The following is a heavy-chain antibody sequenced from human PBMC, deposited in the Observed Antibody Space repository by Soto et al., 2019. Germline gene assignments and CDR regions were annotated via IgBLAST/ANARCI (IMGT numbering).Heavy chain of an antibody. V-gene: IGHV3-48*02. CDR2: ISSSSSMI. CDR3: ARDDWVIRGAISLPFDF. Sequence: AGGSLRLSCAASGFTFSRYNMNWVRQAPGKGLEWVSYISSSSSMIYYADSVKGRFTISRDNAKNLLYLQMNSLRDEDTAVYYCARDDWVIRGAISLPFDFWGPVPLVTVSS. CDR1: GFTFSRYN. J-gene: IGHJ4*02. D-gene: IGHD3-10*01.